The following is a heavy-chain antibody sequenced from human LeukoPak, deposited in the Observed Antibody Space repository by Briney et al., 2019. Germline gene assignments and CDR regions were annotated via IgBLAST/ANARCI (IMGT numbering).Heavy chain of an antibody. CDR1: GGSISSSSYY. D-gene: IGHD3-10*01. Sequence: SETLSLTCTVSGGSISSSSYYWGWIRQPPGKGLQWIGSINYSGNTYYNPSLKSRVTISVDTSKNQFSLKLSSVTAADTAVYYCARLSRHLWFGELLPNWGQGTLVTVSS. CDR2: INYSGNT. V-gene: IGHV4-39*07. J-gene: IGHJ4*02. CDR3: ARLSRHLWFGELLPN.